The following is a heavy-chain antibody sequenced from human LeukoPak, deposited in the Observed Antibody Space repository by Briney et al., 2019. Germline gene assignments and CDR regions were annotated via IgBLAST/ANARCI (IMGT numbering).Heavy chain of an antibody. CDR1: GGSISSYY. D-gene: IGHD3-3*01. Sequence: SETLSLTCTVFGGSISSYYWSWIRQPAGKGLEWIGRIYTSGSTNYNPSLKSRVTMSVDTSKNQFSLKLSSVTAADTAVYYCARDYYDFWSGYPMDWFDPWGQGTLVTVSS. J-gene: IGHJ5*02. CDR2: IYTSGST. CDR3: ARDYYDFWSGYPMDWFDP. V-gene: IGHV4-4*07.